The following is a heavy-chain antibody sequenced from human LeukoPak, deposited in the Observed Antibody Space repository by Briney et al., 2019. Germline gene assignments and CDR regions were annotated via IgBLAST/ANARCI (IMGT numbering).Heavy chain of an antibody. V-gene: IGHV3-48*01. CDR3: ARDRVGAGLDP. J-gene: IGHJ5*02. Sequence: HPGGSLRLSCAASGFTFSYYSMNWVRQAPGKGLEWVSYISSSSSIIYYADSVKGRFAISRDNSKTTLYLHMDSLRVEDTAVYYCARDRVGAGLDPWGQGTLVTVSS. CDR1: GFTFSYYS. CDR2: ISSSSSII. D-gene: IGHD1-26*01.